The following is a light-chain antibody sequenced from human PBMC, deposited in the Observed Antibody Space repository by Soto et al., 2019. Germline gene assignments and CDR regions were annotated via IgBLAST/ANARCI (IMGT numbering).Light chain of an antibody. V-gene: IGKV1-39*01. Sequence: DIQMTQSPSSLSASVGDSVTISCRASQSIRTYLNWYQQRPGKAPNLLIYGASSLQSGVPSRFSGSGSGTDFTLTISSLQPEDFATYYCQQTHSGVTFGGGTKVDIK. CDR1: QSIRTY. CDR3: QQTHSGVT. CDR2: GAS. J-gene: IGKJ4*01.